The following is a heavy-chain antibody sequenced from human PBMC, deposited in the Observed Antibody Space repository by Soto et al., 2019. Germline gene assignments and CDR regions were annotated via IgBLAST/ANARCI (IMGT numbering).Heavy chain of an antibody. J-gene: IGHJ6*04. CDR3: ARQKNLVWFFDV. CDR1: GGSISNSHYY. D-gene: IGHD3-10*01. V-gene: IGHV4-39*01. CDR2: VYFSGST. Sequence: QLQLQESGPGLVKPSETLSLTCAVSGGSISNSHYYWGWIRQPPGKGLEWVGSVYFSGSTYYHPSLKSRLTISVDTSKNQFSLNLSSVTAADTAIYYCARQKNLVWFFDVWGKGTTVTVSS.